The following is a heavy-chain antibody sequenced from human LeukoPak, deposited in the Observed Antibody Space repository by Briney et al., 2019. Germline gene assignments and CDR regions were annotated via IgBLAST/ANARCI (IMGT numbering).Heavy chain of an antibody. J-gene: IGHJ5*02. CDR1: GYTFTSYG. CDR3: ARVTTGTTFVTLRPPNWFDP. D-gene: IGHD1-1*01. V-gene: IGHV1-18*01. CDR2: ISAYNGNT. Sequence: ASVKVSCKASGYTFTSYGISWVRQAPGQGLEWMGWISAYNGNTNYAQKLQGRVTMTTDTSTSTAYMELSRLRSDDTAVYYCARVTTGTTFVTLRPPNWFDPWGQGTLVTVSS.